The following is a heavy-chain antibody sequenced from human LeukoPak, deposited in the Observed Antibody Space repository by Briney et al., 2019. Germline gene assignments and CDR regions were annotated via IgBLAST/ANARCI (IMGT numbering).Heavy chain of an antibody. CDR3: ARDGSMVVTD. CDR2: IKEDGSEK. D-gene: IGHD4-23*01. CDR1: GFLFSRYW. J-gene: IGHJ4*02. Sequence: TGGSLRLSCAASGFLFSRYWMSWVRQAPGKGLEWVANIKEDGSEKYYVESMKGRFTISRDNVKNSLYLQMNSLRAEDTAVYYCARDGSMVVTDWGQGTLVTVSS. V-gene: IGHV3-7*01.